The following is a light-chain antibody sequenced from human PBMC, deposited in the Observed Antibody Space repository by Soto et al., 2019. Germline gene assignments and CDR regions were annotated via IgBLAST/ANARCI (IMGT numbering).Light chain of an antibody. Sequence: QSVLTQPPSSSGTPGQRATISCSGSSSNIGSNTVNWYQQLPGTAPKLLIYSNNQRPSGVPDRFSGSQSGTSASLAISGLQSEDEADYYCAAWDDSLNGYYVFGTGTKVTVL. V-gene: IGLV1-44*01. J-gene: IGLJ1*01. CDR2: SNN. CDR1: SSNIGSNT. CDR3: AAWDDSLNGYYV.